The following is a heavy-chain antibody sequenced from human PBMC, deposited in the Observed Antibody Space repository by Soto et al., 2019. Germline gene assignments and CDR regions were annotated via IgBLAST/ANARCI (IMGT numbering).Heavy chain of an antibody. Sequence: QVQLQQWGAGLLKPSETLSLTCAVYGGSFSGYYWSWIRQPPGKGLEWIGEINHSGSTNYNPSLKSRVTISVDTSKNQFSLKLSSVTAADTAVYYRARVGGYCSSTSCYAYYYYGMDVWGQGTTVTVSS. CDR1: GGSFSGYY. CDR3: ARVGGYCSSTSCYAYYYYGMDV. V-gene: IGHV4-34*01. D-gene: IGHD2-2*01. J-gene: IGHJ6*02. CDR2: INHSGST.